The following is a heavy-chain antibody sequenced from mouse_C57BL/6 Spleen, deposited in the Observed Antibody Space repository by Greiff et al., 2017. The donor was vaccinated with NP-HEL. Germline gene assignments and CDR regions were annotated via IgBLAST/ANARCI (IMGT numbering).Heavy chain of an antibody. CDR3: ARHSPSSGPFAY. V-gene: IGHV1-52*01. D-gene: IGHD3-2*02. CDR1: GYTFTSYW. Sequence: QVQLQQPGAELVRPGSSVKLSCKASGYTFTSYWMHWVKQRPIQGLEWIGNIDPSDSETHYNQKFKDKATLTVDKSSSTAYMQLSSLTSEDSAVYYCARHSPSSGPFAYWGKGTLVTVSA. CDR2: IDPSDSET. J-gene: IGHJ3*01.